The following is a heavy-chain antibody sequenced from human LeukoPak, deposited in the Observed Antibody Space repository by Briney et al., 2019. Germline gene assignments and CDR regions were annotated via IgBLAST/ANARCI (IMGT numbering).Heavy chain of an antibody. J-gene: IGHJ4*02. CDR1: GGSFSGYY. V-gene: IGHV4-34*01. Sequence: SETLSLTCAVYGGSFSGYYWSWIRQPPGKGLEWIGEINHSGSTNYNPSLKSRVTISVDTSKNQFSLKLSSVTAADTAVYYCARGTTYWGQGTLVTVSS. CDR3: ARGTTY. D-gene: IGHD1-1*01. CDR2: INHSGST.